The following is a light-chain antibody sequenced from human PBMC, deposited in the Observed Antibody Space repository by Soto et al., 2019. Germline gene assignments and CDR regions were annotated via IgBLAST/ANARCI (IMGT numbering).Light chain of an antibody. CDR3: QQRSNWPALT. V-gene: IGKV3-11*01. Sequence: EIVLTQSPATLSLSPGERATLSCTASQSVSSYLAWYQQKPGQAPRLLIYDASNRATGIPARFSGSGSGTDYPLTISSLEPEDFVDYYCQQRSNWPALTFGGGNKVQIK. CDR2: DAS. J-gene: IGKJ4*01. CDR1: QSVSSY.